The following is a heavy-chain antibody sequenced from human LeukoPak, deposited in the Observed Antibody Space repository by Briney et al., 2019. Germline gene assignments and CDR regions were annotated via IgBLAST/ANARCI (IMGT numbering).Heavy chain of an antibody. V-gene: IGHV1-69*01. Sequence: SEKVSCKASGGTFSSYAISWVRQAPGQGLEWMRGIIPIFGTANYAQKFQGRVTITADESTSTAYMELSSLRSEDTAVYYCAGGYCSSTSCLWGFRYYYMDVWGKGTTVTVSS. J-gene: IGHJ6*03. D-gene: IGHD2-2*01. CDR2: IIPIFGTA. CDR1: GGTFSSYA. CDR3: AGGYCSSTSCLWGFRYYYMDV.